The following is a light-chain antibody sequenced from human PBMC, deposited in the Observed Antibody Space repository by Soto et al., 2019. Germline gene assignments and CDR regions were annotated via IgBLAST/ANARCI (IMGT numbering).Light chain of an antibody. Sequence: EIMMTQSPATLSVSPGERATLSCRASRSVSNNLAWYQKKPGQAPRLLIYGASTRATGIPARFSGSGSGTEFTLTISSLQSEDFALYYCQQYNNRWTFGQGTRVEIK. CDR1: RSVSNN. J-gene: IGKJ1*01. CDR2: GAS. V-gene: IGKV3-15*01. CDR3: QQYNNRWT.